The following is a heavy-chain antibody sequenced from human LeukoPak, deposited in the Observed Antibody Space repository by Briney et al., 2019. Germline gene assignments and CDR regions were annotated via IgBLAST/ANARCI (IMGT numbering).Heavy chain of an antibody. J-gene: IGHJ3*02. CDR3: ARARITRFLEPGDAFDI. V-gene: IGHV1-46*01. Sequence: PSDGTSTYAQNFQGRVTMTSATSTSTVYMELSSLRSEDTAVYYCARARITRFLEPGDAFDIWGQGTMVTVSS. CDR2: PSDGTS. D-gene: IGHD3-3*01.